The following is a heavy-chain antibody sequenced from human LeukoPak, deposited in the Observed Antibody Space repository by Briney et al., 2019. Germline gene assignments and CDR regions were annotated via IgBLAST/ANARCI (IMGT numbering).Heavy chain of an antibody. D-gene: IGHD3-10*01. CDR2: IYYSGST. J-gene: IGHJ3*02. V-gene: IGHV4-59*12. CDR3: ARLRGAFDI. Sequence: SETLSLTCTVSGGSISSYYWSWIRQPPGKGLEWIGYIYYSGSTNYNPSLKSRVTISVDTSKNQFSLKLSSVTAADTAVYYCARLRGAFDIWGQGTMVTVSS. CDR1: GGSISSYY.